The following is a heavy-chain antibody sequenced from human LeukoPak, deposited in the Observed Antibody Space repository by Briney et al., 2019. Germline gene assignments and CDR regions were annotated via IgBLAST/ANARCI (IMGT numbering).Heavy chain of an antibody. CDR3: ARGLYGDYAAWFDP. CDR1: GYTFTAYY. V-gene: IGHV1-2*02. J-gene: IGHJ5*02. D-gene: IGHD4-17*01. Sequence: GSSVKVFCKASGYTFTAYYINWVRRAPGQGGEGMGWINPYSGGTNYAQKFQGRVTMTRDTSISTAYMELSRLRSDDTAVYYCARGLYGDYAAWFDPWGQGTLVTVSS. CDR2: INPYSGGT.